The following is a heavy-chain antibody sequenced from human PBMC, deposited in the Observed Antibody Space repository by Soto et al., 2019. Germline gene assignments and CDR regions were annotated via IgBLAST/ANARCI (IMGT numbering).Heavy chain of an antibody. V-gene: IGHV5-51*01. Sequence: EVQLVQSGAEVKKPGESLKISCKGSGYIFTSYWIGWVRQMPGKGLEWMGIIYPGDSDTTYSPSFQGHVTISADKSISTAYLQWISLKASDTAMYYCARHEGFGDSYWYFDLWGRGTLVTVSS. J-gene: IGHJ2*01. CDR3: ARHEGFGDSYWYFDL. CDR1: GYIFTSYW. D-gene: IGHD4-17*01. CDR2: IYPGDSDT.